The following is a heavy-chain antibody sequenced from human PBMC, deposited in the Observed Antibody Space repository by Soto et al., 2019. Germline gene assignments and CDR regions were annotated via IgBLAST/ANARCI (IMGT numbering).Heavy chain of an antibody. D-gene: IGHD5-18*01. Sequence: SVKVSCKASGGTFSSYAISWVRQAPGQGLEWMGGIIPIFGTANYAQKFQGRVTITADESTSTAYMELSSLRSEDTAVYYCARGHVDTAMSENYYYYGMDVWGQGTTVTSP. J-gene: IGHJ6*02. CDR3: ARGHVDTAMSENYYYYGMDV. V-gene: IGHV1-69*13. CDR1: GGTFSSYA. CDR2: IIPIFGTA.